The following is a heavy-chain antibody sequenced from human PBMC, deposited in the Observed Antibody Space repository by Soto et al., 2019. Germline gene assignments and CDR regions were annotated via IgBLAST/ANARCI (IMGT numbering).Heavy chain of an antibody. Sequence: GGSLRLSCAASGFTFSSYGMHWVRQAPGKGLEWVAVISYDGSNKYYADSVKGRFTISRDNSKNTLYLQMNSLRAEDTAVYYCAKDLSKKEMATNFDYWGQGTLVTVSS. CDR2: ISYDGSNK. CDR1: GFTFSSYG. J-gene: IGHJ4*02. D-gene: IGHD5-12*01. CDR3: AKDLSKKEMATNFDY. V-gene: IGHV3-30*18.